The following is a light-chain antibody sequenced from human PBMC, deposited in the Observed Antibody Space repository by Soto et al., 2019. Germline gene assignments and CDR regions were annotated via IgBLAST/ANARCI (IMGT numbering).Light chain of an antibody. Sequence: EIVLTQSPATLSLSPGERATLSCGASQSVSSSYLAWYQQKPGLAPRLLIYDASSRATGIPDRSSGSGSGTDFTLTISRLEPEDFAVYYCQQYGSLITFGQGTRLEIK. CDR2: DAS. J-gene: IGKJ5*01. CDR1: QSVSSSY. V-gene: IGKV3D-20*01. CDR3: QQYGSLIT.